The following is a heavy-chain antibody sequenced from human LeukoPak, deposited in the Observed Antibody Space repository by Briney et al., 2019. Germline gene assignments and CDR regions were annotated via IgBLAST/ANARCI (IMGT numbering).Heavy chain of an antibody. CDR1: GFTFSSYE. Sequence: GGSLRLSCAASGFTFSSYEMNWVRQAPGKGLEWVSCISSSGSTIYYADSVKGRFTISRDNAKNSLYLQMNSLRAEDTAVYYCARDLPNIAAAGRGMDVWGQGTTVTVSS. D-gene: IGHD6-13*01. CDR2: ISSSGSTI. J-gene: IGHJ6*02. V-gene: IGHV3-48*03. CDR3: ARDLPNIAAAGRGMDV.